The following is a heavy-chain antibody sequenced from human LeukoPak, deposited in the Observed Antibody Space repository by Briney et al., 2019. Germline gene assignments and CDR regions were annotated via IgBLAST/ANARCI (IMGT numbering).Heavy chain of an antibody. CDR3: AREGSGTYYFDY. CDR1: GFTFSSYS. D-gene: IGHD3-10*01. J-gene: IGHJ4*02. Sequence: GSLRLSCAASGFTFSSYSMNWVRQAPGKGLEWVSSISSSSSYIYYADSVKGRFTISRDNAKNSLYLQMNSLRAEDTAVYYCAREGSGTYYFDYWGQGTLVTVSS. CDR2: ISSSSSYI. V-gene: IGHV3-21*01.